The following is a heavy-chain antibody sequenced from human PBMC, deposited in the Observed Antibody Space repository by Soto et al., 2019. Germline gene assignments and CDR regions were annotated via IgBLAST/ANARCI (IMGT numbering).Heavy chain of an antibody. D-gene: IGHD6-13*01. J-gene: IGHJ6*02. Sequence: PGESLKISCKGSGYSFTTYWIGWVRQMPGKGLEGMVIIYPGDSDTRYGPSFQGQVTISADKSINTTYLQWSSLKASDTAIYYCARQAAAGKYYYAMDVWGQGTTVTVSS. CDR3: ARQAAAGKYYYAMDV. CDR2: IYPGDSDT. CDR1: GYSFTTYW. V-gene: IGHV5-51*01.